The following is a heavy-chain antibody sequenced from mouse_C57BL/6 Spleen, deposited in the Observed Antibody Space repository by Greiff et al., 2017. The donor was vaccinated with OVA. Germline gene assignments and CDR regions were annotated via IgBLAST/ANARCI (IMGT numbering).Heavy chain of an antibody. J-gene: IGHJ3*01. Sequence: EVQLVESGAELVRPGASVKLSCTASGFNIKDDYMHWVKQRPEQGLEWIGWIDPENGDTEYASKFQGKATITADTSSNTAYLQLSSLTSEDTAVYYCTRVYSNSWFAYWGQGTLVTVSA. D-gene: IGHD2-5*01. V-gene: IGHV14-4*01. CDR2: IDPENGDT. CDR3: TRVYSNSWFAY. CDR1: GFNIKDDY.